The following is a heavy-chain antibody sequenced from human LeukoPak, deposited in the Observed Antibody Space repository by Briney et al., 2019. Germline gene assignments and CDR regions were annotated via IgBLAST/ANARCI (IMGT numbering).Heavy chain of an antibody. CDR1: GFSFSTYG. Sequence: GGALRLSCAASGFSFSTYGLFWVRQAPEKGLEFVSAISNDGSRTYYANSVKGRFTISRDNSNDMLYLQMGSLTADDIAVYHRVKESGVGGPGHCWGQGTLVTVSS. CDR3: VKESGVGGPGHC. D-gene: IGHD3-10*01. CDR2: ISNDGSRT. V-gene: IGHV3-64*01. J-gene: IGHJ4*02.